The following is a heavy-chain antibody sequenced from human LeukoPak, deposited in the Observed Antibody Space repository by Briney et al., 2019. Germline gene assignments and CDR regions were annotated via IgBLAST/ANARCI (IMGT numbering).Heavy chain of an antibody. CDR1: GFTFSTYT. CDR2: ISAIGGST. V-gene: IGHV3-23*01. D-gene: IGHD3-10*01. Sequence: GGSLRLSCAASGFTFSTYTLSWVRQAPGKGLEWVSTISAIGGSTYYADSVKGRFTISRDNSKSTLYLQMNSLGAEDTAVYYCTTDSYPAMVRGVIIPEDYWGQGTLVTVSS. CDR3: TTDSYPAMVRGVIIPEDY. J-gene: IGHJ4*02.